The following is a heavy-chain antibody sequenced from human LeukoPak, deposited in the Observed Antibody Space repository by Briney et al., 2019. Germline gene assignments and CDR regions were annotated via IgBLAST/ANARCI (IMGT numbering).Heavy chain of an antibody. CDR3: ARGPSGKMAALYLAY. CDR1: GFTFSSYA. V-gene: IGHV3-23*01. CDR2: ISGSGGST. J-gene: IGHJ4*02. Sequence: GGSLRLSCAASGFTFSSYAMSWVRQAPGKGLEWVSAISGSGGSTYYADSVKGRFTISRDNSKNTLYLQMNSLRAEDTAVYYCARGPSGKMAALYLAYWGQGTLVTVSS. D-gene: IGHD3-10*01.